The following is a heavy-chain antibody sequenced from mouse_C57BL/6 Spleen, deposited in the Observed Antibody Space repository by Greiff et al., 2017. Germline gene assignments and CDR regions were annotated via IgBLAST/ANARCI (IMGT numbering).Heavy chain of an antibody. CDR1: GYTFTSYG. CDR2: IYPRSGNT. Sequence: QVQLQQSGAELARPGASVKLSCKASGYTFTSYGISWVKQRTGQGLEWIGEIYPRSGNTYYNEKFKGKATLTADKSSSTAYMELRSLTSEDSAVYYCARSDYCGSGFAYWGQGTLVTVSA. CDR3: ARSDYCGSGFAY. J-gene: IGHJ3*01. D-gene: IGHD1-1*01. V-gene: IGHV1-81*01.